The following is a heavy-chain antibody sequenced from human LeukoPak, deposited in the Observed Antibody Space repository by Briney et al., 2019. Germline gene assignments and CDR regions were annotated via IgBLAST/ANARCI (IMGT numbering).Heavy chain of an antibody. CDR3: ANTQGKWLRFKEFDY. V-gene: IGHV3-30*18. CDR1: GFTFSSYG. D-gene: IGHD5-12*01. Sequence: GRSLRLSCAASGFTFSSYGMHWVRQAPGKGLEWVAVISYDGSNKYYADSVKGRFTISRDNSKNTLYLQMNSLRAEDTAVYYCANTQGKWLRFKEFDYWGQGTLVTVSS. J-gene: IGHJ4*02. CDR2: ISYDGSNK.